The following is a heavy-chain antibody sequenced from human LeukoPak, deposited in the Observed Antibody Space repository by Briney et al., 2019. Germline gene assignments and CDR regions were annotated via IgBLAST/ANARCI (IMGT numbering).Heavy chain of an antibody. V-gene: IGHV3-64*01. D-gene: IGHD3-9*01. CDR3: AKGRPRYFDWLPFDY. CDR2: ISSNGGST. Sequence: GGSLRLSCAASGFTFSSYAMHWVRQAPGKGLEYVSAISSNGGSTYYANSVKGRFTISRDNSKNTLYLQMNSLRAEDTAVYYCAKGRPRYFDWLPFDYWGQGTLVTVSS. CDR1: GFTFSSYA. J-gene: IGHJ4*02.